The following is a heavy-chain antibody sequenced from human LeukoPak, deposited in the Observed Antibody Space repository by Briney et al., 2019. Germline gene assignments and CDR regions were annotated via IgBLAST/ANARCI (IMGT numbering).Heavy chain of an antibody. Sequence: SVKVSCKASGGTFSSYAISWVCQAPGQGLEWMGRIIPILGIANYAQKFQGRVTITADKSTSTAYMELSSLRSEDTAVYYCARMDLDRTVKRDYWGQGTLVTVSS. J-gene: IGHJ4*02. V-gene: IGHV1-69*04. CDR1: GGTFSSYA. CDR2: IIPILGIA. CDR3: ARMDLDRTVKRDY. D-gene: IGHD4-17*01.